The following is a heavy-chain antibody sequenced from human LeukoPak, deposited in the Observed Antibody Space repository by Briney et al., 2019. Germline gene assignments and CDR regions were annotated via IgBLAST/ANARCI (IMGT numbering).Heavy chain of an antibody. Sequence: ASVKVSCKASGYTFTSYAMNWVRQAPGQGLEWMGWINTNTGNPTYAQGFTGRFVFSLDTSVSTAYLQISSLKAEDTAVYYCARGGYRSSTSCYLQYNWFDPWGQGTMVTVSS. CDR2: INTNTGNP. D-gene: IGHD2-2*03. CDR3: ARGGYRSSTSCYLQYNWFDP. V-gene: IGHV7-4-1*02. CDR1: GYTFTSYA. J-gene: IGHJ5*02.